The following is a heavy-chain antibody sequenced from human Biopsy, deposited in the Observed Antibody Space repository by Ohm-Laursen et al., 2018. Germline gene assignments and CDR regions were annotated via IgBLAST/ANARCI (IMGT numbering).Heavy chain of an antibody. CDR3: ALGGVLGSQMVYAKSGMDV. V-gene: IGHV1-46*01. CDR1: GYTFTNYY. J-gene: IGHJ6*01. Sequence: SSVKVSCKASGYTFTNYYMHWVRQAPGQGLEWMGIINPSGSDATYAQKFQGRVAITADKSTSTAYMELSGLRSEDTAVYYCALGGVLGSQMVYAKSGMDVWGQGTTVTVSS. CDR2: INPSGSDA. D-gene: IGHD2-8*01.